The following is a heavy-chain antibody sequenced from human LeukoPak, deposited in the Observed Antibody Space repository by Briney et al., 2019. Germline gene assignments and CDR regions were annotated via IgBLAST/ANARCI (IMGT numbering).Heavy chain of an antibody. D-gene: IGHD2-15*01. CDR2: MNPNSGNT. CDR1: GYTFTSYD. V-gene: IGHV1-8*03. CDR3: ARREVGLGYCSGGSCYTRGYYYYYCMDV. Sequence: ASVKVSCKASGYTFTSYDINWVRQATGQGLEWMGWMNPNSGNTGYAQKFQGRVTITRNTSISTAYMELSSLRSEDTAVYYCARREVGLGYCSGGSCYTRGYYYYYCMDVWGKGTTVTVSS. J-gene: IGHJ6*03.